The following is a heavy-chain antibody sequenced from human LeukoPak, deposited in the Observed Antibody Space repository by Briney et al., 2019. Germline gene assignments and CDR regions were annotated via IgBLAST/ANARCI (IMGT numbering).Heavy chain of an antibody. V-gene: IGHV3-9*03. J-gene: IGHJ6*03. CDR2: ISWNSGSI. CDR3: AKGGGGTNYYYMDV. D-gene: IGHD1-1*01. CDR1: GFTFDDYA. Sequence: GRSLRLSCAASGFTFDDYAMHWVRQAPGKGLEWVSGISWNSGSIGYADSVKGRFTISRDNAKNSLYPQMNSLRAEDMALYYCAKGGGGTNYYYMDVWGKGTTVTVSS.